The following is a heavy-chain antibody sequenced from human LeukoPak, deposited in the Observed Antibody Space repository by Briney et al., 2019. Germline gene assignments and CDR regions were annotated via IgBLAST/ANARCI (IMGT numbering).Heavy chain of an antibody. CDR1: GFTFSSYA. Sequence: PGGSLRLSCAASGFTFSSYAMSWVRQAPGKGLEWVSSISVRSNYRYYADSVRGRFTISRDDARDSLFLQMNSLRAEDTAVYFCVRLRRNSDRSGYYYYYDYWGQGTLVTVSS. J-gene: IGHJ4*02. CDR3: VRLRRNSDRSGYYYYYDY. CDR2: ISVRSNYR. V-gene: IGHV3-21*01. D-gene: IGHD3-22*01.